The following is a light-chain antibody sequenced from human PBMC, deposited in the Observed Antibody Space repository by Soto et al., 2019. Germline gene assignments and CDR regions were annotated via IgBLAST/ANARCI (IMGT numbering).Light chain of an antibody. CDR1: QTVSSW. CDR2: DVS. Sequence: DIQMTQSPSTLSASVGYRFTITCRASQTVSSWLSWYQQKPLKAPKLLIYDVSSLESGVPSRFSGSGSGTEFTLTISSLQPDDSATYYCQEYNTFWTFGQGTTGDIK. J-gene: IGKJ1*01. V-gene: IGKV1-5*01. CDR3: QEYNTFWT.